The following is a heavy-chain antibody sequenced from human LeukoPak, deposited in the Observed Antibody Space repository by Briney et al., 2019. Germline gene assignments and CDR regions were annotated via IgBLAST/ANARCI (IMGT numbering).Heavy chain of an antibody. J-gene: IGHJ3*02. Sequence: TGGSLRLSCAASGFTFSSYSMNWVRQAPGKGLEWVSAIKGRFTISRDNAENSLYLQMNSLRVEDTAVYYCARGLRDYFGDAFDIWGQGTMVTVSS. CDR2: I. D-gene: IGHD3-9*01. CDR3: ARGLRDYFGDAFDI. V-gene: IGHV3-21*01. CDR1: GFTFSSYS.